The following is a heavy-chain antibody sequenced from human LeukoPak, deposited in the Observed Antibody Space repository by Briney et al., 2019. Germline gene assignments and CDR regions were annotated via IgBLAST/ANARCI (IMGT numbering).Heavy chain of an antibody. CDR2: ISYDGSNK. J-gene: IGHJ4*02. V-gene: IGHV3-30*18. Sequence: GGSLRLSCAASGFTFSSYGMHWVRQAPGKGLEWVAVISYDGSNKYYADSVKGRFTISRDNSKNTLYLQMNSLRAEDTAVYYCAKGANVLRYFDWLFLMGDYFDYWGQGTLVTVSS. CDR3: AKGANVLRYFDWLFLMGDYFDY. D-gene: IGHD3-9*01. CDR1: GFTFSSYG.